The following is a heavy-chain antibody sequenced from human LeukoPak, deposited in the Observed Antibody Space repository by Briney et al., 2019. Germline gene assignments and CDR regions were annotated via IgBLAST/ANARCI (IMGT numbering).Heavy chain of an antibody. CDR1: EFTFSNYG. J-gene: IGHJ4*02. Sequence: GGSLRLSCAASEFTFSNYGMHWVRQAPGKGLEWVAYIRYDGSNKSYADSVKGRFTISRDNSKNTLYLQMNSLRAEDTAVYYCAKDPVAAAGVYYFDYWGQGTLVTVSS. D-gene: IGHD6-13*01. CDR3: AKDPVAAAGVYYFDY. CDR2: IRYDGSNK. V-gene: IGHV3-30*02.